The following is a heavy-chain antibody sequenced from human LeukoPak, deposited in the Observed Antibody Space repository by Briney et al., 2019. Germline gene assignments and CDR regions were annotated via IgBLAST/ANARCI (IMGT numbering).Heavy chain of an antibody. V-gene: IGHV3-33*06. CDR1: GFTFSSYG. CDR2: IWYDGSNK. CDR3: AKKVAVARADYFDY. J-gene: IGHJ4*02. D-gene: IGHD6-19*01. Sequence: PGGSLRLSCAASGFTFSSYGMHWVRQAPGKGLEWVAVIWYDGSNKYYADSVKGRFTISRDNSKNTLYLQMNSLRAEDTAVYYCAKKVAVARADYFDYWGQGTLVTVSS.